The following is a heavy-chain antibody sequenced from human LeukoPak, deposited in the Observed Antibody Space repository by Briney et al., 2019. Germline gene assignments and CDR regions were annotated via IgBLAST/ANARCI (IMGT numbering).Heavy chain of an antibody. CDR3: ARGSYYGSGSPEAPAYFDY. V-gene: IGHV4-34*01. J-gene: IGHJ4*02. D-gene: IGHD3-10*01. CDR2: INHSGSP. CDR1: GGSFSGYY. Sequence: PSETLSLTCAVYGGSFSGYYWSWIRQPRGKGLEWIGEINHSGSPNYNPSLKSRVTISVDTSKNQFSLKLSSVTAADTAVYYCARGSYYGSGSPEAPAYFDYWGQGTLVTVSS.